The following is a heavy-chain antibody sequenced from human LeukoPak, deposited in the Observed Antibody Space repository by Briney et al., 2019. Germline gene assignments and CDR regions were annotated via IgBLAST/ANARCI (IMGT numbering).Heavy chain of an antibody. J-gene: IGHJ5*02. Sequence: GGSLRLSCAASGFTFSDYAMGWVRQAPGKGLEWVSAVSGGSSNTYYADSVKGRFTISRDNSKNTLHLQMNSLRAEDTAVYYCATGRDLPDPWGQGTLVTVSS. CDR1: GFTFSDYA. V-gene: IGHV3-23*01. CDR2: VSGGSSNT. D-gene: IGHD5-24*01. CDR3: ATGRDLPDP.